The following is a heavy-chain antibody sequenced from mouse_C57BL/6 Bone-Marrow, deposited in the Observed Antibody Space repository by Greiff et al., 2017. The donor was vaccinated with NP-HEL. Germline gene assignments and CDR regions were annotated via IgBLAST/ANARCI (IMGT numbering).Heavy chain of an antibody. CDR2: SRNKANDYTT. V-gene: IGHV7-1*01. D-gene: IGHD1-1*01. Sequence: EVKVVESGGGLVQSGRSLRLSCATSGFTFSDFYMAWVRQAPGKGLEWIAASRNKANDYTTEYSASVKGRFIVSRDTSQSILYLQMNALRAEDTAIYYCARDAGSSWFAYWGQGTLVTVSA. J-gene: IGHJ3*01. CDR1: GFTFSDFY. CDR3: ARDAGSSWFAY.